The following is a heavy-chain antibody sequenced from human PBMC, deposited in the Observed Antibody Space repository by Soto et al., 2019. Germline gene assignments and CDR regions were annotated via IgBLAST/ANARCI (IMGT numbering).Heavy chain of an antibody. CDR1: GESFSGHI. Sequence: PSETLSLTCAVYGESFSGHIWTWIRQTPGQGLQWIGQINHSGSASYNPSLKSRVTISVHTSNSQFSLELSSVTAADTAVYYCARGLITGSHYSGGWYYFDSWGQGTQVTVS. CDR2: INHSGSA. D-gene: IGHD6-19*01. J-gene: IGHJ4*02. V-gene: IGHV4-34*01. CDR3: ARGLITGSHYSGGWYYFDS.